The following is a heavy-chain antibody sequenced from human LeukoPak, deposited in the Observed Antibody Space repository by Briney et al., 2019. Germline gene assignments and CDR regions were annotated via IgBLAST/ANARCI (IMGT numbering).Heavy chain of an antibody. CDR1: GDSISSSSYY. CDR2: IYYSGST. Sequence: SETLSLTCTVSGDSISSSSYYWGWIRQPPGKGLEWIGSIYYSGSTSYNPSLKSRVTISLDPSKNQFSLKLNSVTAADTAVYYCARHRGSDYLIVDYWGQGSLVTVSS. D-gene: IGHD1-26*01. J-gene: IGHJ4*02. CDR3: ARHRGSDYLIVDY. V-gene: IGHV4-39*01.